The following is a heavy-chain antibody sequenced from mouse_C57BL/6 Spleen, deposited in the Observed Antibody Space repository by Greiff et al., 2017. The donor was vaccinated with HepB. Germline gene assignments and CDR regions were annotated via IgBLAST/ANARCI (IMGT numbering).Heavy chain of an antibody. Sequence: EVQLVESGGGLVKPGGSLKLSCAASGFTFSDYGMHWVRQAPEKGLEWVAYISSGSSTIYYADTVKGRFTISRDNAKNTLFLQMTSLRSEDTAMYYCARSPSYYGSSPFDYWGQGTTLTVSS. D-gene: IGHD1-1*01. V-gene: IGHV5-17*01. CDR3: ARSPSYYGSSPFDY. CDR2: ISSGSSTI. J-gene: IGHJ2*01. CDR1: GFTFSDYG.